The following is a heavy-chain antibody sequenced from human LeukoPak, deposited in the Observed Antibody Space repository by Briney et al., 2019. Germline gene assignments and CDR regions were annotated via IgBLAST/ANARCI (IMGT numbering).Heavy chain of an antibody. CDR2: ISSSGSTI. J-gene: IGHJ6*04. V-gene: IGHV3-48*03. Sequence: GGSLRLSCAASGFTFSSYEMNWVRQTPGKGLEWVSYISSSGSTIYHADSVKGRFTISRDNAKNSLYLQMNSLRAEDTAVYYCAELGITMIGGVWGKGTTVTISS. CDR3: AELGITMIGGV. CDR1: GFTFSSYE. D-gene: IGHD3-10*02.